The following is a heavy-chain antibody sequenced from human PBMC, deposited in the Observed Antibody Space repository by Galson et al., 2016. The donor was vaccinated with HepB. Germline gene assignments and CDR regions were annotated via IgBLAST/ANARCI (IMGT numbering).Heavy chain of an antibody. CDR2: IIPHSGGT. CDR3: ARGVGITMLRGVGFDP. Sequence: SVKVSCKASGYTFNDYRMHWVRQAPGQGLEWMGWIIPHSGGTNYAQKFQGRVTLTRDTSLSTAYMELSRLRSDDTAVYYCARGVGITMLRGVGFDPWGQGTLVTVSS. CDR1: GYTFNDYR. V-gene: IGHV1-2*02. J-gene: IGHJ5*02. D-gene: IGHD3-10*01.